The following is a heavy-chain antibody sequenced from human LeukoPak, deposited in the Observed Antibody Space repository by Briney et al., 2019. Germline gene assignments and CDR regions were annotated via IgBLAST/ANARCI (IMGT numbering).Heavy chain of an antibody. CDR3: AKDRWAHSSSWYLY. D-gene: IGHD6-13*01. CDR1: GFTFSSYG. CDR2: ISYDGSNK. Sequence: PGGSLRLSCAASGFTFSSYGMHWVRQAPGKGLEWVAVISYDGSNKYYADSVKGRFTISRDNSKNTLYLQMNSLRAEDTAVYYCAKDRWAHSSSWYLYWGQGTLVTVSS. V-gene: IGHV3-30*18. J-gene: IGHJ4*02.